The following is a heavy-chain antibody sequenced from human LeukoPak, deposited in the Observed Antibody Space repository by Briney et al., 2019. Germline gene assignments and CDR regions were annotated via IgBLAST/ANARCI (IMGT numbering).Heavy chain of an antibody. D-gene: IGHD6-19*01. J-gene: IGHJ4*02. V-gene: IGHV4-34*01. CDR1: GGSFSGYY. CDR3: ARGHGVAVAGTSSFDY. CDR2: INHSGST. Sequence: PSETLSLTCAVYGGSFSGYYWSWIRQPPGRGLEWIGEINHSGSTNYNPSLKSRVTISVDTSKNQFSLKLSSVTAADTAVYYCARGHGVAVAGTSSFDYWGQGTLVTVSS.